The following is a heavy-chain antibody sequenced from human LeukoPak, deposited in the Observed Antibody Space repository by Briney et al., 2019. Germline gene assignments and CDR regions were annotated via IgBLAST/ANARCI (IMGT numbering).Heavy chain of an antibody. J-gene: IGHJ4*02. CDR1: GFTFSNYA. CDR2: IRGSGDST. V-gene: IGHV3-23*01. Sequence: GASLRLSCEASGFTFSNYAMSWVRQAPGQGLEWVSAIRGSGDSTYYADSVRGRFTISRDNSKNTLYLQMNSLRAEDTAVYSCARRQGGTSDYHFDFWGQGTLVTVSS. CDR3: ARRQGGTSDYHFDF. D-gene: IGHD3-22*01.